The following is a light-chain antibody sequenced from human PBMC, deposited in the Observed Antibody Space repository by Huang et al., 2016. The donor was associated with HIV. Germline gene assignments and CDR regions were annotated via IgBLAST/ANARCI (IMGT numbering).Light chain of an antibody. Sequence: DIQMDQSPSSLSASVGDRVTITCRASQSISNYLNWYQQKPGKAPNLLIYGTSNLQSGFPSRFSGRGSGTDFTLTISGLQPDDSATYYCQQSYNTVYTFGQGTKLEI. V-gene: IGKV1-39*01. CDR3: QQSYNTVYT. CDR2: GTS. J-gene: IGKJ2*01. CDR1: QSISNY.